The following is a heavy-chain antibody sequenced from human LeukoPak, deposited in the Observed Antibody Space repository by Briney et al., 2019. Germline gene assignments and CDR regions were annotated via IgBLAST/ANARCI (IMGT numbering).Heavy chain of an antibody. CDR2: INPSGGST. V-gene: IGHV1-46*01. CDR3: QVLEGPVGATLFDY. Sequence: GASVKVSCKASGYTFTSYYMHWVRQAPGQGLEWMGIINPSGGSTSYAQKFQGRVTMTRNTSISTAYMELSSLRSEDTAVYYCQVLEGPVGATLFDYWGQGTLVTVSS. D-gene: IGHD1-26*01. CDR1: GYTFTSYY. J-gene: IGHJ4*02.